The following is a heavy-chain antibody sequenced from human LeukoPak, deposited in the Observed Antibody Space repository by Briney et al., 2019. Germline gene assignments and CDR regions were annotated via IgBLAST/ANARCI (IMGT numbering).Heavy chain of an antibody. CDR2: IKQDGSEK. Sequence: GRSLRLSCAASGFSFSVCAMHWVRQAPGKGLEWVANIKQDGSEKYYVDSVKGRFTISRDNAKNSLYLQMNSLRAEDTAVYYCARVDCSGGSCCQDDWGQGTLVTVSS. J-gene: IGHJ4*02. D-gene: IGHD2-15*01. CDR1: GFSFSVCA. V-gene: IGHV3-7*04. CDR3: ARVDCSGGSCCQDD.